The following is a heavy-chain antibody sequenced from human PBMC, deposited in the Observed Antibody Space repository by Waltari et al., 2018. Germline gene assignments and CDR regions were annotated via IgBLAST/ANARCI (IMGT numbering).Heavy chain of an antibody. CDR3: ARGSRAAACTFYFDY. J-gene: IGHJ4*02. V-gene: IGHV4-34*01. D-gene: IGHD6-13*01. CDR1: GGSFSGYY. Sequence: QVQLQQWGAGLLKPSETLSLTCAVYGGSFSGYYWSWISKPPGKGLEWIGEINHSGSTNYNPSLKSRVTISVDTSKNQFSLKLSSVTAADTAVYYCARGSRAAACTFYFDYWGQGTLVTVSS. CDR2: INHSGST.